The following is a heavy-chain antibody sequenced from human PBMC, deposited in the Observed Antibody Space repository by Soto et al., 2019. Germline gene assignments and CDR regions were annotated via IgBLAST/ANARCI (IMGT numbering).Heavy chain of an antibody. CDR1: GGTFSSYA. J-gene: IGHJ5*02. Sequence: APVKVACKASGGTFSSYAISWVRQAPGQGPHWMGGIIPIFGTANFAQKFEGRVTIAADESTSTAYMELIILRSEDTGGYYCARDDGYPRFRITGTPALDPWGQGTLVTVSS. CDR2: IIPIFGTA. V-gene: IGHV1-69*13. CDR3: ARDDGYPRFRITGTPALDP. D-gene: IGHD1-20*01.